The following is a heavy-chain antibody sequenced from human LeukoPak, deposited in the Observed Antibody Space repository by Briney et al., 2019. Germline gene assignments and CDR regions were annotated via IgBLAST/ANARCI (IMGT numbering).Heavy chain of an antibody. D-gene: IGHD2-15*01. V-gene: IGHV4-59*01. Sequence: SETLSLTCTVSGGSISSYYWSWIRQPPGKGLEWSGYIYYSGSTNYNPSLKSRVTISVDTSKNQFSLKLSSVTAADTAVYYCARSLGGRDDAFDIWGQGTMVTVSS. CDR2: IYYSGST. CDR3: ARSLGGRDDAFDI. CDR1: GGSISSYY. J-gene: IGHJ3*02.